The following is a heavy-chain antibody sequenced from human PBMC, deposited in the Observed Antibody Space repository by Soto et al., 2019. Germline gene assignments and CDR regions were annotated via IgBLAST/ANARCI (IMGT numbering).Heavy chain of an antibody. V-gene: IGHV3-30*18. Sequence: GGSLRLSCAASGFTFSSYGMHWVRQAPGKGLEWVAVISYDGSNKYYADSVKGRFTISRDNSKNTMYLQMNSLRAEDTAVYYCAEDGRIADLHYYYGMDVWGQGTTVTVSS. CDR1: GFTFSSYG. J-gene: IGHJ6*02. CDR3: AEDGRIADLHYYYGMDV. D-gene: IGHD6-13*01. CDR2: ISYDGSNK.